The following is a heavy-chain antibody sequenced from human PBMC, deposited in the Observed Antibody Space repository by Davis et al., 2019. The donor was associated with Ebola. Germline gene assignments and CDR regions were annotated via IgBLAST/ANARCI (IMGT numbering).Heavy chain of an antibody. CDR2: ISSSSSTI. Sequence: PGGSLRLSCAASGFTFSSYSMNWVRQAPGKGLEWVSYISSSSSTIYYADSVKGRFTISRDNAKNSLYLQMNSLRAEDTAVYYCARSLRIAAAWGQGTLVTVSS. J-gene: IGHJ4*02. CDR3: ARSLRIAAA. D-gene: IGHD6-13*01. CDR1: GFTFSSYS. V-gene: IGHV3-48*04.